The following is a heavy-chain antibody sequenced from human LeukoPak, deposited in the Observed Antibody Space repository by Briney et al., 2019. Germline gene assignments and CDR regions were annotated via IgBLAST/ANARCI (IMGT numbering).Heavy chain of an antibody. CDR2: ISAYNGNT. Sequence: ASVTVSCAASGYTFTSYGISWVRQAPGQGLEWMGWISAYNGNTNYAQKLQGRVAMTTDTSTSTAYMELRSLRSDDTAVYYCARVIIDYVWGSYHNCDYWGQGTLVTVSS. CDR1: GYTFTSYG. D-gene: IGHD3-16*02. CDR3: ARVIIDYVWGSYHNCDY. V-gene: IGHV1-18*01. J-gene: IGHJ4*02.